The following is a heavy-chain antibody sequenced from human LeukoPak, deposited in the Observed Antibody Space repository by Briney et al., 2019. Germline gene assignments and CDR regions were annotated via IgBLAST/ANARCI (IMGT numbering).Heavy chain of an antibody. CDR2: IYYDGSNQ. Sequence: GGSLRLSCAASGFTFSHTGIHWVRQAPGKGLEWVALIYYDGSNQFYADSVKGRFTISRDNSKNMVFLHLNSLRDEDTAVYFCAKRGVVIRVILVGFHKEAYYFDSWGQGALVTVSS. D-gene: IGHD3-22*01. CDR3: AKRGVVIRVILVGFHKEAYYFDS. J-gene: IGHJ4*02. CDR1: GFTFSHTG. V-gene: IGHV3-33*06.